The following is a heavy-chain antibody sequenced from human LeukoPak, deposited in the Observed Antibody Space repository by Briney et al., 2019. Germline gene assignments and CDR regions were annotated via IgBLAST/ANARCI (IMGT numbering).Heavy chain of an antibody. CDR2: ISWNSGSI. CDR1: GFTFSGHW. J-gene: IGHJ5*02. V-gene: IGHV3-9*01. Sequence: GGSLRLSCAVSGFTFSGHWMFWVRQAPGEGLVWVSGISWNSGSIGYADSVKGRFTISRDNAKNSLYLQMNSLRAEDTALYYCAKDMGRTVPWGQGTLVTVSS. D-gene: IGHD1-26*01. CDR3: AKDMGRTVP.